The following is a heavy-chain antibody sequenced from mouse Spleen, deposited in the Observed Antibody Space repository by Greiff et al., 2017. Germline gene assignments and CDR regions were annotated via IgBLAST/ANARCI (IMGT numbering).Heavy chain of an antibody. J-gene: IGHJ3*01. CDR2: IFPGDGST. V-gene: IGHV1-85*01. D-gene: IGHD2-14*01. CDR3: ARDYRGGFAY. CDR1: GYTFTSHD. Sequence: VQLQQSGPQLVRPGASVKLSCKASGYTFTSHDINWVRQRPEQGLEWIGWIFPGDGSTKYNEKFKGKATLTTDKSSSTAYMQLSRLTSEDSAVYFCARDYRGGFAYWGQGTLVTVSA.